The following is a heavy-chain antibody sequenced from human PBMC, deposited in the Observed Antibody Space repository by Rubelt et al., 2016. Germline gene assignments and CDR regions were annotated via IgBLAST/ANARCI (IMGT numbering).Heavy chain of an antibody. CDR2: ISSSSSSYI. CDR3: ARDLGTALHYFDY. Sequence: EVQLVESGGGLVKPGGSLRLSCAASGFTFSSYSMNWVRQAPGKGLEWVSSISSSSSSYIYYADSVKGRFTISRDNAKNSLYLQMNSLRAEDTAVYYCARDLGTALHYFDYWGQGTLVTVSS. J-gene: IGHJ4*02. V-gene: IGHV3-21*04. D-gene: IGHD7-27*01. CDR1: GFTFSSYS.